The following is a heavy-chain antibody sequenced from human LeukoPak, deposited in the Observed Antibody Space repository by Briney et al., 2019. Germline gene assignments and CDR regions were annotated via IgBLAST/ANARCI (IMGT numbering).Heavy chain of an antibody. Sequence: PSGTLSLTCAVSGGSISSSNWWSWVRQPPGKGLEWIGEIYQSGSTNYNPSLKSRVTISVDKSKNQFSLNLSSVTAADTAVYYCARVVVVVAATRYYYYGMDVWGQGTTVTVSS. J-gene: IGHJ6*02. CDR3: ARVVVVVAATRYYYYGMDV. CDR2: IYQSGST. CDR1: GGSISSSNW. V-gene: IGHV4-4*02. D-gene: IGHD2-15*01.